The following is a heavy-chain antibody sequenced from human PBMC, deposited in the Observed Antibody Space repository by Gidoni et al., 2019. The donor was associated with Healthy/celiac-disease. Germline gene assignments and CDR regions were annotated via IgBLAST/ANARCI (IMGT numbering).Heavy chain of an antibody. CDR2: INHSGST. Sequence: QVQLQQWGAGLLKPSETLSLTCAVYGGSFSGYYWSWIRQPPGKGLEWIGEINHSGSTNYNPSLKSRVTISVDTSKNQFSLKLSSVTAADTAVYYCARFRGGQQLVRRGLVDYWGQGTLVTVSS. CDR3: ARFRGGQQLVRRGLVDY. V-gene: IGHV4-34*01. J-gene: IGHJ4*02. D-gene: IGHD6-13*01. CDR1: GGSFSGYY.